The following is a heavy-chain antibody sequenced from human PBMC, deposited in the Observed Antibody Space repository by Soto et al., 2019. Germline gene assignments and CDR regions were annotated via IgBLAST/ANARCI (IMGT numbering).Heavy chain of an antibody. CDR1: GFSLSADGVG. J-gene: IGHJ3*01. CDR2: IYWDDDT. CDR3: AHAYGGTSWPNDAFDV. D-gene: IGHD2-2*01. Sequence: ITLKESGPTLVKPTQTLTLTCSFSGFSLSADGVGVGWIRQPPGKALEWLALIYWDDDTRYRPSLKSRLTITKESSKNQVVLTMTNMDPVDTATYYCAHAYGGTSWPNDAFDVWGQGTVVTVSS. V-gene: IGHV2-5*02.